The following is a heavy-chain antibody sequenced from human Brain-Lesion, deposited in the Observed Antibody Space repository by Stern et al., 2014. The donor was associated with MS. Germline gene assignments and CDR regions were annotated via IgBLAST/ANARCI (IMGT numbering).Heavy chain of an antibody. CDR1: GFTLSGFS. Sequence: EVQLEESGGGLVKPGGSLRLSCAASGFTLSGFSMNWVRQAPGKGLEWVSLIEGSTGLTYYADSVKGRFTISTDNDKNSVYLQMNGLRVEDTALYYCVREDADPRDYWGKGTLVTVSS. CDR3: VREDADPRDY. V-gene: IGHV3-21*06. J-gene: IGHJ4*02. CDR2: IEGSTGLT.